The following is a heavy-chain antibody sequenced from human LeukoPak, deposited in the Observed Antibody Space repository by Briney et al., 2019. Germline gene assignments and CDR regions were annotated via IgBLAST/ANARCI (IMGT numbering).Heavy chain of an antibody. D-gene: IGHD1-26*01. CDR3: ARLYTGSSGAFDI. Sequence: GGSPKISLKGSGYSFTSYWIGLVPQMPGEGPEWMGIIYPGDSDIRYSPSFQGQVTISADESINTAYLQWSSLKASDTAMYYCARLYTGSSGAFDIWGQGTMVTVSS. V-gene: IGHV5-51*01. CDR1: GYSFTSYW. J-gene: IGHJ3*02. CDR2: IYPGDSDI.